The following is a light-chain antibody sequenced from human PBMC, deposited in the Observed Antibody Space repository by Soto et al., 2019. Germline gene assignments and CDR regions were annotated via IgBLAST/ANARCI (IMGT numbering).Light chain of an antibody. Sequence: QSALTQPASVSGSPGQSITISCTGTSSDVDTYNYVSWYQQYPGKAPKLMIHDVSNRPSGVSNRFSGSKSGNTASLTLSGLQAEDEADYYCSSYTSSNTLGVFGGGTKLTVL. V-gene: IGLV2-14*01. CDR3: SSYTSSNTLGV. CDR2: DVS. J-gene: IGLJ2*01. CDR1: SSDVDTYNY.